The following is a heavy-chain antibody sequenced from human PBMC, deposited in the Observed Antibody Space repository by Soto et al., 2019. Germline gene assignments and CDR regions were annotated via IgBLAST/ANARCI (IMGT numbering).Heavy chain of an antibody. V-gene: IGHV3-30-3*01. CDR3: AGYGASIAVAATLYFDY. D-gene: IGHD6-19*01. J-gene: IGHJ4*02. CDR2: TSYDGSNK. CDR1: GFTCSSYA. Sequence: QVQLVESGGGVVQPGRSLRRSCAASGFTCSSYAMYWVRQAPGKGLEWVAVTSYDGSNKYYADSVKGRFTISRDNSKNTLYLPISSLRSEDTAVYYCAGYGASIAVAATLYFDYWGQGTLVTVSS.